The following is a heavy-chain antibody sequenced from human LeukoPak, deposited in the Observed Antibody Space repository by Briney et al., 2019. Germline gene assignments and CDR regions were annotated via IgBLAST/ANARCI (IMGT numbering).Heavy chain of an antibody. Sequence: SETLSLTCTVPGDSISTYYWTWVRQPPGKGLEWMGYIYCSGGTDYSPALKSRVTISVETSTDQFYLKLSSVAAADTAVYYCASVAGIGDYWGQGTLVTVSS. D-gene: IGHD6-19*01. CDR2: IYCSGGT. J-gene: IGHJ4*02. CDR1: GDSISTYY. V-gene: IGHV4-59*01. CDR3: ASVAGIGDY.